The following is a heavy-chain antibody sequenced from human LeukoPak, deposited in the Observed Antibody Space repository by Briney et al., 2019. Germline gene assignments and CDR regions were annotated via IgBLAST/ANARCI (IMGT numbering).Heavy chain of an antibody. CDR1: GFTFSSYS. V-gene: IGHV3-21*01. CDR2: ISSSSSCI. Sequence: GGSLRLSCAASGFTFSSYSMNWVRQAPGKGLEWVSSISSSSSCIYYADSVKGRFTISRDNAKNSLYLQMNSLRAEDTAAYYCARARIRLSYCSSTSCYPGYWGQGTLVTVSS. CDR3: ARARIRLSYCSSTSCYPGY. D-gene: IGHD2-2*01. J-gene: IGHJ4*02.